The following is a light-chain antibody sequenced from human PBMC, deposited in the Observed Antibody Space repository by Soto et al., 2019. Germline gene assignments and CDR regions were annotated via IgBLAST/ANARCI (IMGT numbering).Light chain of an antibody. J-gene: IGLJ3*02. Sequence: QSVLTQSPSVSGAPGQRVTISCTGRSSNIGAGYDVHWYQQLPGTAPKLLIYRDSNRPSGVPDRFSGSKSGTSASLAITGLQAEDEADYYCQSYDSSLTGSVFGGGTKLTVL. V-gene: IGLV1-40*01. CDR3: QSYDSSLTGSV. CDR2: RDS. CDR1: SSNIGAGYD.